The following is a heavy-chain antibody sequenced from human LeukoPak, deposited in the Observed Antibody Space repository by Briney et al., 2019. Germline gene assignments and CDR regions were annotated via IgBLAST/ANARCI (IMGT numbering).Heavy chain of an antibody. V-gene: IGHV3-74*01. CDR2: ISTDGSSR. CDR3: ASYLTSIPSGMDV. D-gene: IGHD2/OR15-2a*01. CDR1: GFTFSSYW. J-gene: IGHJ6*02. Sequence: GGSLRLSCAASGFTFSSYWMHWLRQEPRKGLVWVSRISTDGSSRSYADSVKGRSTISRDNGKNTLYLQMNSLRAEDTAVYYCASYLTSIPSGMDVWGQGATVTVSS.